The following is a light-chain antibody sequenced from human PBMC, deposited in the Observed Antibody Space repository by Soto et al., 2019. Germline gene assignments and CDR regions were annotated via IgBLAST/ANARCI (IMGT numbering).Light chain of an antibody. CDR2: DAS. CDR3: QQYNSYSSWT. V-gene: IGKV1-5*01. J-gene: IGKJ1*01. CDR1: QSISTW. Sequence: DIQMTQSPFTLSASVGDRVTITCRASQSISTWVAWYQQKPGRAPKLLIYDASTLESGVPSRFSGSGSGTEFTLTISSLQTDDFATYYCQQYNSYSSWTFGQGTKVDIK.